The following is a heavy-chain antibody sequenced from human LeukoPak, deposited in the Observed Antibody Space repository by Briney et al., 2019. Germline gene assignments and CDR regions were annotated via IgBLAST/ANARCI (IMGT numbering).Heavy chain of an antibody. D-gene: IGHD5-12*01. CDR2: ISGSGGST. CDR1: GFTFSSYS. V-gene: IGHV3-23*01. Sequence: GGSLRLSCAASGFTFSSYSMNWVRQAPGKGLEWVSAISGSGGSTYYADSVKGRFTISRDNSKNTLYLQMNSLRAEDTAVYYCAIVYSGYDYAFDYWGQGTLVTVSS. CDR3: AIVYSGYDYAFDY. J-gene: IGHJ4*02.